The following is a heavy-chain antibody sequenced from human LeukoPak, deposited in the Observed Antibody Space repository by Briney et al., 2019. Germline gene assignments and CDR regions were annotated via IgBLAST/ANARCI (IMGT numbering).Heavy chain of an antibody. Sequence: LSLTCTVSGGSISSGSYYWSWIRQPAGKGLEWIERIYTSGSTNYNPSLKRRVTISVDTTKNQFSLKLSSVTAADTAVYYCARAPLGGGPIDAFDIWGQGTMVTVSS. CDR3: ARAPLGGGPIDAFDI. J-gene: IGHJ3*02. D-gene: IGHD1-26*01. CDR2: IYTSGST. CDR1: GGSISSGSYY. V-gene: IGHV4-61*02.